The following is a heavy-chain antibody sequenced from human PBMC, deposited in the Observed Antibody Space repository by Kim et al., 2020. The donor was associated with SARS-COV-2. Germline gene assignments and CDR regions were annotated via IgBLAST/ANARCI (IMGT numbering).Heavy chain of an antibody. CDR3: ARQGYYDFWSGLKGYYGMDV. Sequence: SETLSLTCTVSGGSISSSSYYWGWIRQPPGKGLEWIGSIYYSGSTYYNPSLKSRVTISVDTSKNQFSLKLSSVTAADTAVYYCARQGYYDFWSGLKGYYGMDVWGQGTTVTVSS. CDR2: IYYSGST. CDR1: GGSISSSSYY. D-gene: IGHD3-3*01. J-gene: IGHJ6*02. V-gene: IGHV4-39*01.